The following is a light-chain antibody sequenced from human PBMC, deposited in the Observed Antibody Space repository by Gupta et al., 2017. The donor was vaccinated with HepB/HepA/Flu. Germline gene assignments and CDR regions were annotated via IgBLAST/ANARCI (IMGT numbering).Light chain of an antibody. CDR2: WAS. V-gene: IGKV4-1*01. J-gene: IGKJ3*01. CDR3: QQYYSAPRT. Sequence: DIVMTQSPDSLAVSLGERATINCKSSQSILYSSNNKNCLAWYQQKPGQPPKLLIYWASTRKSGVPDRFSGSGSGTDFTLTISSLQAEDVAVYYCQQYYSAPRTFGPGTKVDIK. CDR1: QSILYSSNNKNC.